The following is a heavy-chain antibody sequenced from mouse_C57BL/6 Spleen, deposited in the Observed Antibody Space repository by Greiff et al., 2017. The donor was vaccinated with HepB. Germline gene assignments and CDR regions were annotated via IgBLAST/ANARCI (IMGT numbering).Heavy chain of an antibody. CDR1: GFNIKDYY. J-gene: IGHJ3*01. CDR2: IYPEDGET. Sequence: EVQGVESGAELVKPGASVKLSCTASGFNIKDYYMHWVKQRTAQGLEWIGRIYPEDGETKYAPKFQGKATITADTSSNTAYLQLSSLTSEDTAVYYCAREDYGSSLLAYWGQGTLVTVSA. D-gene: IGHD1-1*01. V-gene: IGHV14-2*01. CDR3: AREDYGSSLLAY.